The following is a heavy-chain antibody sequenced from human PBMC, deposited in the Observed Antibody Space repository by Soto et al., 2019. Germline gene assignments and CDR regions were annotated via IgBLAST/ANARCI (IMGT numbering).Heavy chain of an antibody. Sequence: EVQLLESGGGLVQPGGSLRLSCAASGFTFSSYAMSWVRQAPGKGLEWVSAISGSGGSTYYADSVKGRFTISRDNSKNTLYLQMNSLRAEDTAVYYCTKILTVLRCMDVWGQLTTVTVSS. D-gene: IGHD3-3*01. CDR2: ISGSGGST. CDR1: GFTFSSYA. V-gene: IGHV3-23*01. J-gene: IGHJ6*02. CDR3: TKILTVLRCMDV.